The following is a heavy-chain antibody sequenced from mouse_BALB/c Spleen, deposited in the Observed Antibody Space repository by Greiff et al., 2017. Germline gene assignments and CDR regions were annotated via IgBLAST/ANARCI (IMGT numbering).Heavy chain of an antibody. V-gene: IGHV3-8*02. CDR2: ISYSGST. D-gene: IGHD2-4*01. Sequence: EVQVVESGPSLVKPSQTLSLTCSVTGDSITSGYWNWIRKFPGNKLEYMGYISYSGSTYYNPSLKSRISITRDTSKNQYYLQLNSVTTEDTATYYCARGGGYYDYGFDYWGQGTTLTVSS. CDR3: ARGGGYYDYGFDY. J-gene: IGHJ2*01. CDR1: GDSITSGY.